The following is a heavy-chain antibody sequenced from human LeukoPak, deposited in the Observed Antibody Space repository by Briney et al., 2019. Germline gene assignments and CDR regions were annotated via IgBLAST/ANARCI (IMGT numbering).Heavy chain of an antibody. V-gene: IGHV3-23*01. D-gene: IGHD3-10*01. CDR3: ASEIYGSRGRPFDP. CDR2: ISGSGGST. CDR1: GFTFSSDA. Sequence: RGSLRLSCAASGFTFSSDAMSWVRQAPGKGLEWVSAISGSGGSTYYADSVKGRFTISRDNSKNTLYLQMNSLRADDTAVYYCASEIYGSRGRPFDPWGQGALVTVSS. J-gene: IGHJ5*02.